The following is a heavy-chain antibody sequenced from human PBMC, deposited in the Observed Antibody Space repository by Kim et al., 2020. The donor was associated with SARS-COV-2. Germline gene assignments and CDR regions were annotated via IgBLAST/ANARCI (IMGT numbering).Heavy chain of an antibody. Sequence: GGSLRLSCAASGFTFSSYAMPWVRQAPGKGLEWVAVISGGGSRKYYAGSVKGRFTISRDNSKNTLYLQMNSLRAEDTAVYYCAKVSESDYQHISDYWGQG. V-gene: IGHV3-23*01. D-gene: IGHD4-17*01. CDR1: GFTFSSYA. CDR2: ISGGGSRK. CDR3: AKVSESDYQHISDY. J-gene: IGHJ4*02.